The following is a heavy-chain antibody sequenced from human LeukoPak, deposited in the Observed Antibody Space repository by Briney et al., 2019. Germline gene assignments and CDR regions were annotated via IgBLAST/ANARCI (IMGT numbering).Heavy chain of an antibody. J-gene: IGHJ6*02. CDR3: SRGKGGRGYYYYGMDV. CDR2: ISYDGSNQ. D-gene: IGHD1-1*01. CDR1: GFTFSSYA. Sequence: GRSLRLSCAASGFTFSSYAMPWARQAPGKGLEWVALISYDGSNQYHADSVKGRFTISRDNSKNTLYLQMNSLRAEDTAVYYCSRGKGGRGYYYYGMDVWGPGTTVTVSS. V-gene: IGHV3-30-3*01.